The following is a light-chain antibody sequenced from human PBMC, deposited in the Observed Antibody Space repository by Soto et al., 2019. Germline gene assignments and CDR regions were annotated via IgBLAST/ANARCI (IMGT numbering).Light chain of an antibody. Sequence: DIQMTQSPSSLSASVGDRVTITCRASQSISTYLNWYQQKPGKAPEFLIYSASSLQSGVPSRFSGSGSGTXXXXXINSLQPEDFATYYCQQSYSPPWTFGQGTKVEIK. CDR1: QSISTY. CDR2: SAS. CDR3: QQSYSPPWT. J-gene: IGKJ1*01. V-gene: IGKV1-39*01.